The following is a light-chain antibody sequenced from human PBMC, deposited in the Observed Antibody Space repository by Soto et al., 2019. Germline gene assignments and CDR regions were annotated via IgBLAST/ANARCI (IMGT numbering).Light chain of an antibody. CDR2: GAS. CDR1: QTVGSSY. J-gene: IGKJ3*01. CDR3: QQYGRLPFT. Sequence: EIVLTQSPSTLSLSPGERATLSCRASQTVGSSYLAWYQQKPGQAPGLLIYGASSRATGIPDRFSGSGSGTDFTLTISRLEPEDFAVYYCQQYGRLPFTFGPGTKVDIK. V-gene: IGKV3-20*01.